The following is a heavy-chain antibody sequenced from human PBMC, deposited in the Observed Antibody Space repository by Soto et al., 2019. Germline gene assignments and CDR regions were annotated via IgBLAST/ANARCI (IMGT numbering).Heavy chain of an antibody. CDR1: GFTFSSYW. D-gene: IGHD3-10*01. Sequence: LRLSCAASGFTFSSYWMSWVRQAPGKGLEWVANIRQDGSERYYVDSVKGRFTISRDNAKDSLYLQMNSLRAEDTAVYYCARGIGVDVWGQGTTVTVSS. V-gene: IGHV3-7*03. CDR3: ARGIGVDV. J-gene: IGHJ6*02. CDR2: IRQDGSER.